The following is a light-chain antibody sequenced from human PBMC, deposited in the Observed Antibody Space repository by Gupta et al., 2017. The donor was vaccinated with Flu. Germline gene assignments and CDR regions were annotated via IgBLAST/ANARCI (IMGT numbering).Light chain of an antibody. CDR1: SSDVGFDNY. V-gene: IGLV2-14*01. J-gene: IGLJ3*02. Sequence: QSALTQPASVSGSPGPSITISCTGTSSDVGFDNYISWYQQHPGKAPKLLIYEVNNRPSGVSNRFSGSKSDNTASLAISGLQAEDEADYYCSSFTESNARVYGGGTKVTGL. CDR2: EVN. CDR3: SSFTESNARV.